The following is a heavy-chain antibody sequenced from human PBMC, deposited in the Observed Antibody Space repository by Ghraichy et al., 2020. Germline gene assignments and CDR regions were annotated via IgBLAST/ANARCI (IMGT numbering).Heavy chain of an antibody. CDR1: GFTFSSYS. CDR3: ARSMYYYDSSGYFDY. J-gene: IGHJ4*02. Sequence: GGSLRLSCAASGFTFSSYSMNWVRQAPGKGLEWVSSISSSSSYIYYADSVKGRFTISRDNAKNSLYLQMNSLRAEDTAVYYCARSMYYYDSSGYFDYWGQGTLVTVSS. V-gene: IGHV3-21*01. CDR2: ISSSSSYI. D-gene: IGHD3-22*01.